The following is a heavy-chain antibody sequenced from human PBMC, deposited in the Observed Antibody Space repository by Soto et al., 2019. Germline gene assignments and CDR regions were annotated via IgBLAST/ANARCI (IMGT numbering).Heavy chain of an antibody. J-gene: IGHJ6*03. CDR3: ARESGGATATLDYYYFYMDV. D-gene: IGHD5-12*01. V-gene: IGHV1-2*02. CDR1: GYRFSDYY. Sequence: QVQLVQSGAEVKKPGASVTVSCKASGYRFSDYYLHWVRQAPGQGPEWMGWMNPNSGYTKYAQKFKARFTMTRDTSVRTVFMELNWLKSDDTAVYYCARESGGATATLDYYYFYMDVWGIGTTVTVSS. CDR2: MNPNSGYT.